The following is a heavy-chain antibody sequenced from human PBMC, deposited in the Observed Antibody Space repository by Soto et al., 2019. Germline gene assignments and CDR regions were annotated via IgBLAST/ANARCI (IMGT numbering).Heavy chain of an antibody. V-gene: IGHV1-3*05. CDR3: ARPGGCSYCYDY. J-gene: IGHJ4*02. CDR2: INAGNGNT. CDR1: GYTFVTYA. D-gene: IGHD5-18*01. Sequence: QVQLVQSGAEEKKPGASVKVSCKASGYTFVTYAMHWVRQAPGQRLEWMGWINAGNGNTKYSQKFQGRVTITRDTSASTAYMELSSLRSEDTAVYYCARPGGCSYCYDYWGQGPLVTVSS.